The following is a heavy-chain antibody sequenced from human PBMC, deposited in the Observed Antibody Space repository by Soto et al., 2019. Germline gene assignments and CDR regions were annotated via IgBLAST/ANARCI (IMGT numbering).Heavy chain of an antibody. D-gene: IGHD6-13*01. CDR3: AKNMGYSSSWSFFDY. CDR1: GFTFSSYG. V-gene: IGHV3-30*18. Sequence: PGGSLRLSCAASGFTFSSYGMHWVRQAPGKGLEWVAVISYDGSNKYYADSVKGRFTISRDNSKNTLYLQMNSLRAEDTAVYYCAKNMGYSSSWSFFDYWGQGTLVTVSS. CDR2: ISYDGSNK. J-gene: IGHJ4*02.